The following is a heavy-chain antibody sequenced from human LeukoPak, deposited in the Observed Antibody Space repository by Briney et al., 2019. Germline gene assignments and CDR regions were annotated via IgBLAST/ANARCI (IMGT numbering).Heavy chain of an antibody. CDR2: INQDGSEK. Sequence: PGGSLRLSCAASGFTFSNYWMSWVRQAPGKGLEWVANINQDGSEKYYVDSVKGRFTISRDNAKNSLYLQMNSLRAEDTAVYYCARYPASENYYNLFDYWGQGTLVTVSS. J-gene: IGHJ4*02. D-gene: IGHD3-10*01. CDR1: GFTFSNYW. CDR3: ARYPASENYYNLFDY. V-gene: IGHV3-7*01.